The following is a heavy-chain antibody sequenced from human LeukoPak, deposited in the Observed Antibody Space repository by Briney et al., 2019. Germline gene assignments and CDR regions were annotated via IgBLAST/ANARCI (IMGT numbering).Heavy chain of an antibody. CDR3: ARQYYDIWSGYYTADYYFDD. J-gene: IGHJ4*02. CDR2: ISSRSSYI. V-gene: IGHV3-21*06. D-gene: IGHD3-3*01. CDR1: GFAFSNYG. Sequence: GGSLRLSCAASGFAFSNYGMNWVRQAPGKGLEWVSSISSRSSYIYYADSVKGRFTISRDNAKNSLYLQLNNLRAEDTAVYYCARQYYDIWSGYYTADYYFDDWGQGTLVTVSS.